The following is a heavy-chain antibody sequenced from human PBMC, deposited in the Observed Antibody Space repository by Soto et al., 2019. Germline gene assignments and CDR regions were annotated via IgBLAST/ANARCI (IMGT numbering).Heavy chain of an antibody. V-gene: IGHV3-33*03. Sequence: GGSLRLSCAASGFSFSSYGMHWVRQAPGKGLDWVAVIWYDGSNKYYAESVKGRFTISRDNSKNTLYVQMNSLTAEDTAVYYCARAQYTGSYFDACDVWGQGTMVTVSS. CDR3: ARAQYTGSYFDACDV. D-gene: IGHD1-26*01. J-gene: IGHJ3*01. CDR1: GFSFSSYG. CDR2: IWYDGSNK.